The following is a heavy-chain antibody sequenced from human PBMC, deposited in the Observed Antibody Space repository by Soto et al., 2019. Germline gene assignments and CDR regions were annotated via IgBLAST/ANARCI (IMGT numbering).Heavy chain of an antibody. J-gene: IGHJ4*02. D-gene: IGHD5-18*01. CDR3: ARGYGRNFDY. Sequence: SDTLSLTCAVSGGSISSGGYSWSWIRQPPGKGLEWIGYIYHSGSTYYNPSLKSRVTISVDTSKNQFSLKLSSVTAADTAVYYCARGYGRNFDYWGQGTLVTVSS. CDR2: IYHSGST. V-gene: IGHV4-30-2*01. CDR1: GGSISSGGYS.